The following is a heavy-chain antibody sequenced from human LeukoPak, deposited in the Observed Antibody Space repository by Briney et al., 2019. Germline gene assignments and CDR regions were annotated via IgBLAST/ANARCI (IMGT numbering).Heavy chain of an antibody. CDR3: ARDSHYYDINKNYGMDV. J-gene: IGHJ6*02. V-gene: IGHV3-7*01. D-gene: IGHD3-9*01. Sequence: GGSLRLSCAASGFTFSSYWMSWVRQAPGKGLEWVANIKQDGSEKYYVDSVKGRFTISRDNAKNSLYLQMISLRAEDTAVYYCARDSHYYDINKNYGMDVWGQGTTVTVSS. CDR1: GFTFSSYW. CDR2: IKQDGSEK.